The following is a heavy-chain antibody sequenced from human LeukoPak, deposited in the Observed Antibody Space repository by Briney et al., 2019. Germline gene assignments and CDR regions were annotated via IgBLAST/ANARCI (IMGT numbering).Heavy chain of an antibody. CDR3: ARQRDGYNYVGTDY. CDR2: IYPGDSDT. Sequence: GESLKISCKGSRYNFTNYWIGWVRQMPGKGLEWMGIIYPGDSDTTYSPAFQGQVTISADKSISTAYLQWSSLKASDAALYYCARQRDGYNYVGTDYWGQGTLVTVSS. J-gene: IGHJ4*02. V-gene: IGHV5-51*01. CDR1: RYNFTNYW. D-gene: IGHD5-24*01.